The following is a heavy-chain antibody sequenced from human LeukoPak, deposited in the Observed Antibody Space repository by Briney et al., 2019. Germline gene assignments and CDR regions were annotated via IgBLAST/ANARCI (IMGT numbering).Heavy chain of an antibody. D-gene: IGHD3-22*01. CDR1: GYTFTDCY. CDR3: AREWGNGGTTMTQGY. Sequence: ASVKVSCKASGYTFTDCYMHGVRQAPGQGLEWMGWINPNSGGTNYAQKFQGRVTMTSDTSISTAFMELSRLRSDDTAVYYCAREWGNGGTTMTQGYWGQGTLVTVSS. V-gene: IGHV1-2*02. CDR2: INPNSGGT. J-gene: IGHJ4*02.